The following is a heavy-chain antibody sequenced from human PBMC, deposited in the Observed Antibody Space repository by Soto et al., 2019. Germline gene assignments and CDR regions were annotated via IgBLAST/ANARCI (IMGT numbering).Heavy chain of an antibody. D-gene: IGHD2-21*01. CDR1: GGSISSSSYY. V-gene: IGHV4-39*01. Sequence: KPSETLSLTCTVSGGSISSSSYYWGWIRQPPGKGLEWIGSIYYSGSTYYNPSLKSRVTISVDTSKNQFSLKLSSVTAADTAVYYCARRPNVGIAFDYWGQGTLVTVSS. CDR2: IYYSGST. CDR3: ARRPNVGIAFDY. J-gene: IGHJ4*02.